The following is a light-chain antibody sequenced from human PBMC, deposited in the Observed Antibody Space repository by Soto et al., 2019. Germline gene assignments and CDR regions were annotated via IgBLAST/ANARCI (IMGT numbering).Light chain of an antibody. Sequence: HMTQSPSSLSAAIGYGVTITCRARQRIKNYLNWYQHKPGAAPKLLIFGASNLESGVPSRFSGSGSGTEFTLSISSLQPEDFAPYYCQQGYSTTPITFGQGARLEIK. V-gene: IGKV1-39*01. J-gene: IGKJ5*01. CDR2: GAS. CDR1: QRIKNY. CDR3: QQGYSTTPIT.